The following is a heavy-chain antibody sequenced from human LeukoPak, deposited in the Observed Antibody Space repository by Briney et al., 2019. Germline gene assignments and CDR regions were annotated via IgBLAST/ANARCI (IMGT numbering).Heavy chain of an antibody. V-gene: IGHV3-23*01. CDR1: GFTFSSYA. CDR3: AKPYGDGWYYFDY. Sequence: GALRLSCAASGFTFSSYAMSWVRQAPGKGLEWVSAISGSGGSTYYADSVKGRFTISRDNSKNTLYLQMNSLRAEDTAVYYCAKPYGDGWYYFDYWGQGTLVTVSS. J-gene: IGHJ4*02. CDR2: ISGSGGST. D-gene: IGHD6-19*01.